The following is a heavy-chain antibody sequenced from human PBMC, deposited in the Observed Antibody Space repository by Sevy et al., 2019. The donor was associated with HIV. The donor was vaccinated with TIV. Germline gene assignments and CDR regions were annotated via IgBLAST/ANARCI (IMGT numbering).Heavy chain of an antibody. J-gene: IGHJ6*02. CDR3: ARDHVKDGDLGDYYYFAMDV. D-gene: IGHD4-17*01. Sequence: GESLKISCAASGFTFSDYYMSWIRQAPGKGLEWISYISGSDGTIFYADSVKDRLTISRDNSKNSLYLQMSSLRAEDTAVYYCARDHVKDGDLGDYYYFAMDVWGQGTTVTVSS. V-gene: IGHV3-11*01. CDR1: GFTFSDYY. CDR2: ISGSDGTI.